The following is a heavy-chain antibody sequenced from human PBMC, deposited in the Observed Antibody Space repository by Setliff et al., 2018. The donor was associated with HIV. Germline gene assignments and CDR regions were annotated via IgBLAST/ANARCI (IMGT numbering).Heavy chain of an antibody. Sequence: GGSLRLSCAASGFTFSTYAMSWVRQAPGKGLEWVSGISGGGYTTYYADSVKGRFTISRDNSKNTIYLQMNSLRAEDTAVYYCAKDRGEVPTAFFDYWGQGTLVTVTS. J-gene: IGHJ4*02. CDR3: AKDRGEVPTAFFDY. CDR1: GFTFSTYA. V-gene: IGHV3-23*01. D-gene: IGHD2-2*01. CDR2: ISGGGYTT.